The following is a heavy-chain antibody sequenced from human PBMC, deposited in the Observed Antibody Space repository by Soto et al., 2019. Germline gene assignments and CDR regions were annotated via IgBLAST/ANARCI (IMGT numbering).Heavy chain of an antibody. Sequence: GESLKISCAASGFTFSSYAMSWVRQAPGKGLEWVSAISGSGGSTYYADSVKGRFTISRDNSKNTLYLQMNSLRAEDTAVYYCAKDQTTYYYMDVWGKGTTVTVSS. CDR1: GFTFSSYA. D-gene: IGHD1-7*01. V-gene: IGHV3-23*01. CDR2: ISGSGGST. J-gene: IGHJ6*03. CDR3: AKDQTTYYYMDV.